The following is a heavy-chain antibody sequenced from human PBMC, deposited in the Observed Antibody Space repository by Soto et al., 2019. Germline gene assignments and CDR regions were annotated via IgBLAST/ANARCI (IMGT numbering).Heavy chain of an antibody. CDR1: GFTFSGSA. CDR2: MRSKANSYAT. D-gene: IGHD3-9*01. CDR3: TPRREYDILGDYYGMDV. V-gene: IGHV3-73*02. J-gene: IGHJ6*02. Sequence: EVHLVESGGGLVQPGGSLKLSCAASGFTFSGSAMHWVRQASGKGLEWVGRMRSKANSYATAYAASVKGRFTISRDDSXNXXYLQKNSLKTEDTAVYYCTPRREYDILGDYYGMDVWGHGTTVTVSS.